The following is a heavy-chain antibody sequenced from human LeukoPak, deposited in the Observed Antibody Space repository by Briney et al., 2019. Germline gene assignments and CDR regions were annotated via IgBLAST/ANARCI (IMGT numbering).Heavy chain of an antibody. CDR2: IYYSGST. CDR3: ARDRLGKAGTRFDAFDI. Sequence: SETLSLTCTVSGGSISSYYWSWIRQPPGKGLEWIGYIYYSGSTNYNPSLKSRVTISVDTSKNQFSLKLSSVTAADTAVYYCARDRLGKAGTRFDAFDIWGQGTMVTVSS. D-gene: IGHD6-13*01. CDR1: GGSISSYY. V-gene: IGHV4-59*01. J-gene: IGHJ3*02.